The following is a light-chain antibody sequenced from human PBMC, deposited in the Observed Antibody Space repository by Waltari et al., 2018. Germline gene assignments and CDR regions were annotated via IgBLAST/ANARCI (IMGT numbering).Light chain of an antibody. CDR2: EVN. V-gene: IGLV2-23*02. CDR3: CSYAGVTTFYV. J-gene: IGLJ1*01. CDR1: SNDVGSYNL. Sequence: QSALTQPASVSGSPGQSITISCTGTSNDVGSYNLVSWYQQRPGKAPNFIIYEVNRRPSGLSSRFSGSNSGNTASLTISGLQAEDEADYFCCSYAGVTTFYVFGTGTRVTVL.